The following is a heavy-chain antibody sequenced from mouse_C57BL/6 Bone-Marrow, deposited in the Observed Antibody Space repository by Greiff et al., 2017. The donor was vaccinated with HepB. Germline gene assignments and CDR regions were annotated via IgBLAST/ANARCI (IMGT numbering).Heavy chain of an antibody. CDR2: IRLKSDNYAT. CDR1: GFTFSNYW. V-gene: IGHV6-3*01. J-gene: IGHJ3*01. CDR3: TVNWEGPRFAY. Sequence: EVKVEESGGGLVQPGGSMKLSCVASGFTFSNYWMNWVRQSPEKGLEWVAQIRLKSDNYATHYAESVKGRFTISRDDSKSSVYLQMNNLRAEDTGIYYCTVNWEGPRFAYWGQGTLVTVSA. D-gene: IGHD4-1*01.